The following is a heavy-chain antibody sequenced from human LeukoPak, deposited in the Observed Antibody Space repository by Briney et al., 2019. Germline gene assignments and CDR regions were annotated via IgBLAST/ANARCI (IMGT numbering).Heavy chain of an antibody. V-gene: IGHV1-46*01. CDR1: GYTFTSYY. J-gene: IGHJ6*02. D-gene: IGHD2/OR15-2a*01. CDR2: INPSGGST. Sequence: ASVKVSCKASGYTFTSYYMHWVRQAPGQGLEWMGMINPSGGSTSYAQKFQGRVTMTRDTSTSTVYMELSSLRSEDTAVYYCAREEYYARTNYYYYGMDVWGQGTKVTVSS. CDR3: AREEYYARTNYYYYGMDV.